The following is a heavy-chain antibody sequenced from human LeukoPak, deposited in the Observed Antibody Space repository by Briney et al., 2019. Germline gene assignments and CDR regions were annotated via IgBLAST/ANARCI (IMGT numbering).Heavy chain of an antibody. CDR2: IYYSGST. CDR3: ARFSRAYSGYFWSAGDDAFDI. J-gene: IGHJ3*02. D-gene: IGHD3-3*01. V-gene: IGHV4-59*01. Sequence: SETLSLTCTVSGGSISSYYWSWIRQPPGKGLEWIGYIYYSGSTNYNPSLKGRVTISVDTSKNQFSLKLSSVTAADTAVYYCARFSRAYSGYFWSAGDDAFDIWGQGTMVTVSS. CDR1: GGSISSYY.